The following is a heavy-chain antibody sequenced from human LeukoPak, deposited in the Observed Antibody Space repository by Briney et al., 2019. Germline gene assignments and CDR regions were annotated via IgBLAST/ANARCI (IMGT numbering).Heavy chain of an antibody. CDR1: GYSFTDDY. D-gene: IGHD5-24*01. CDR2: INPNNGDT. V-gene: IGHV1-2*02. J-gene: IGHJ5*02. CDR3: ARDDAEMATP. Sequence: ASVKVSCKTSGYSFTDDYMNWVRQAPGQGLEWIGWINPNNGDTNYAQKFQGRVTMTRDTSIDTAYMELSSLRSDDTAVYHCARDDAEMATPWGQGTLLIVSS.